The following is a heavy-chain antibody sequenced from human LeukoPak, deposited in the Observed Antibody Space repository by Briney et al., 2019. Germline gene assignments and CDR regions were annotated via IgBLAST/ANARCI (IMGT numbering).Heavy chain of an antibody. Sequence: SQTLSLTCTVSGGSISSGGYYWSWIRQPPGKGLEWIGYIYHSGSTYYNPSLKSRVTISVDRSKNQFSLKLSSVTAADTAVYYCARAYHFWSGYPSNWFDPWGQGTLVTVSS. CDR1: GGSISSGGYY. D-gene: IGHD3-3*01. J-gene: IGHJ5*02. V-gene: IGHV4-30-2*01. CDR2: IYHSGST. CDR3: ARAYHFWSGYPSNWFDP.